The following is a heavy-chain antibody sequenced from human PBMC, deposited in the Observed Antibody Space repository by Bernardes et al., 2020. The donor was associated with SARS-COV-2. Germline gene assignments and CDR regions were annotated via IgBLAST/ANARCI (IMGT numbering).Heavy chain of an antibody. CDR1: GFTFSSYA. D-gene: IGHD6-19*01. Sequence: GGSLRLSCAASGFTFSSYAMSWVRQAPGKGLEWVSTISGSGGRTYLADSVKGRFTVSRDNSKNTLYLNMNSLRAEDTAVYYCARASGGVVVSGMGADYWGQGSLVTVSS. CDR3: ARASGGVVVSGMGADY. CDR2: ISGSGGRT. J-gene: IGHJ4*02. V-gene: IGHV3-23*01.